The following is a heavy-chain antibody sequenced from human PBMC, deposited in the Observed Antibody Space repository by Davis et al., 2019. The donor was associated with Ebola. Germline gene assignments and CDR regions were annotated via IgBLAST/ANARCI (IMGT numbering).Heavy chain of an antibody. D-gene: IGHD3-9*01. CDR3: ARGGFRGYDILTNWFDP. J-gene: IGHJ5*02. Sequence: MPSETLSLTCIVSGGSISNYYWSWIRQPPGKGLEWIGEINHSGSTNYNPSLKSRVTISVDTSKNQFSLKLSSVTAADTAVYYCARGGFRGYDILTNWFDPWGQGTLVTVSS. CDR2: INHSGST. V-gene: IGHV4-34*01. CDR1: GGSISNYY.